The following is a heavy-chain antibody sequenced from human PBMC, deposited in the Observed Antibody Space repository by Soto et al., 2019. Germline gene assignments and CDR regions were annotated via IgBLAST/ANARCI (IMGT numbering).Heavy chain of an antibody. V-gene: IGHV4-39*01. CDR2: IYYSGST. D-gene: IGHD6-13*01. J-gene: IGHJ4*02. CDR3: ARHSSGAYSSSWNHPECDN. CDR1: GGSISSSSYY. Sequence: SETLALTCTVSGGSISSSSYYWGWIRQPPGKGLEWIGSIYYSGSTYYNPSLKSRVTISVDTSKNQFSLKLSSVTAADTAVYYCARHSSGAYSSSWNHPECDNWGQGTQVT.